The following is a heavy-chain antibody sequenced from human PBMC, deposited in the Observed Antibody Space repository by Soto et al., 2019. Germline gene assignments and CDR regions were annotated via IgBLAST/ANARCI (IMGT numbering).Heavy chain of an antibody. CDR3: ARDQDSSGYYFQH. D-gene: IGHD3-22*01. J-gene: IGHJ1*01. CDR2: ISAYNGNT. Sequence: ASVKVSCKASGYTFTSYGISWVRQAPGQGLEWMGWISAYNGNTNYAQKLQGRVTMTRDTSTSTVYMELSSLRSEDTAVYYCARDQDSSGYYFQHWGQGTLVTVSS. CDR1: GYTFTSYG. V-gene: IGHV1-18*01.